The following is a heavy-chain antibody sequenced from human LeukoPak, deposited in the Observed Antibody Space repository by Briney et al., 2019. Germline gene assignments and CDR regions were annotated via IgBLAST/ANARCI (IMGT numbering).Heavy chain of an antibody. Sequence: GGSLRLSCAASGFTFDEYGMTWVRQAPGKGLEWVSGISRNGGSSDYADSVKGRFTISRDNVKNYLFLQMNSLRAEDTAFYYCVRSITMFQHWGQGTLVTVSS. V-gene: IGHV3-20*04. CDR3: VRSITMFQH. D-gene: IGHD3-10*01. J-gene: IGHJ1*01. CDR2: ISRNGGSS. CDR1: GFTFDEYG.